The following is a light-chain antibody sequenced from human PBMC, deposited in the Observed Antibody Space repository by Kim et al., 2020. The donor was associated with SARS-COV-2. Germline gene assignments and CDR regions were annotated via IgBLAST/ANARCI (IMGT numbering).Light chain of an antibody. V-gene: IGKV2-30*01. J-gene: IGKJ5*01. CDR2: EVS. CDR1: NSLEYGDGNNY. CDR3: MQGIHPIT. Sequence: QAATTCCWCRNSLEYGDGNNYLNWFQQRRGQSTRRLIFEVSNRDAGVPDRFSGRGSGTYFTRKISRVEAEDVGVYYCMQGIHPITFGQGTRLEIK.